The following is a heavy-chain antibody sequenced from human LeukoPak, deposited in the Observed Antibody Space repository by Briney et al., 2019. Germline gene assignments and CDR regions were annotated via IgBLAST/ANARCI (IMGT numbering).Heavy chain of an antibody. CDR3: ARVPVGRWRGWDAFDI. V-gene: IGHV1-24*01. D-gene: IGHD5-24*01. CDR1: GYTLTELS. Sequence: ASVKVSCKVSGYTLTELSMHWVRQAPGKGLEWMGGFDPEDGETIYAQKFQGRVTMTEDTSTDTAYMELSSLRSEDTAVYYCARVPVGRWRGWDAFDIWGQGTMVTVSS. CDR2: FDPEDGET. J-gene: IGHJ3*02.